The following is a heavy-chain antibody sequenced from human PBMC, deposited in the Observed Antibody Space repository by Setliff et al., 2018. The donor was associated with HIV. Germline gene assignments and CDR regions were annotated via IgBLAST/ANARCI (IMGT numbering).Heavy chain of an antibody. D-gene: IGHD3-9*01. CDR3: ARQTWEYYDTLTGYYRSPKNFDS. J-gene: IGHJ4*02. V-gene: IGHV4-4*07. CDR2: IYTSGGT. CDR1: GGSISSYY. Sequence: SATLSLTCPVPGGSISSYYWSWIRQPAGKGLEWIGRIYTSGGTYYNPSLKSRVTITIDTSNNPFSLKLSAVTAADTSIYYCARQTWEYYDTLTGYYRSPKNFDSWGQGTLVTVSS.